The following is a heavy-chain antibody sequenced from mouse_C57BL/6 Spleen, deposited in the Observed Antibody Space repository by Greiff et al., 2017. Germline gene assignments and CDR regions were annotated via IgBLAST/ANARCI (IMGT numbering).Heavy chain of an antibody. CDR1: GFTFTCYW. D-gene: IGHD2-5*01. Sequence: QLQPPGAELVWPGSSVKLSCQAFGFTFTCYWMHWGTQRPIQGLEWIGNIDPSDSETHYNPKFKDKATLTVDKSSSTAYMQLSSLTSEDSAVYYCARARADYSNSFDYWGQGTTLTVSS. J-gene: IGHJ2*01. CDR3: ARARADYSNSFDY. CDR2: IDPSDSET. V-gene: IGHV1-52*01.